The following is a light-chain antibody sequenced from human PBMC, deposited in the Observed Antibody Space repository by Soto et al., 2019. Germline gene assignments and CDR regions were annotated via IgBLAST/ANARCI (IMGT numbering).Light chain of an antibody. J-gene: IGLJ3*02. Sequence: QSALTQPASVSGSPGQPIALSCTGTSSDVGGYSYVSWYQQYPGKAPTLIISEVTNRPSGVSNRFSGSKSGNTASLTISGLQAEDEADYYCSSFERSGTRVIGGGTKLTVL. V-gene: IGLV2-14*01. CDR2: EVT. CDR1: SSDVGGYSY. CDR3: SSFERSGTRV.